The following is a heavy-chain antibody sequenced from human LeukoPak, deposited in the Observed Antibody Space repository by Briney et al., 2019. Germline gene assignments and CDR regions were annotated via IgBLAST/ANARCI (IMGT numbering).Heavy chain of an antibody. CDR3: ARPTYSSGGNSYLIDY. V-gene: IGHV3-30*04. CDR1: GFTFSNYA. CDR2: ISDDGRKI. D-gene: IGHD2-15*01. J-gene: IGHJ4*02. Sequence: QPGGSLRLSCAASGFTFSNYAMHWARQAPGKGLEWVAVISDDGRKIAYADSMKGRFTISRDNSKNTVYLQMNSLRTEDTAVYYCARPTYSSGGNSYLIDYWGQGTLVTVSS.